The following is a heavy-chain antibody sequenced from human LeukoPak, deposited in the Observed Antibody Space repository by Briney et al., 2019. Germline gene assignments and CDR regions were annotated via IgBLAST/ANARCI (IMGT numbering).Heavy chain of an antibody. CDR3: ATPSRGHAFDI. V-gene: IGHV1-69*05. Sequence: GSSVTVSCKTSGGTVSSFALSWMRQAPGQGPEWMGGFIPILRTPKDAQKFQGRVTITTDESTDTFYMEVSGLRVEDTAVYYCATPSRGHAFDIWGQGTMVTVS. CDR2: FIPILRTP. D-gene: IGHD3-10*01. CDR1: GGTVSSFA. J-gene: IGHJ3*02.